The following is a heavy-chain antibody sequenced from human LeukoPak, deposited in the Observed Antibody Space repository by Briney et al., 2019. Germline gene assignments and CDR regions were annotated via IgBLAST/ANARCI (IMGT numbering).Heavy chain of an antibody. CDR3: AREAVVVPAAIHDNWFDP. J-gene: IGHJ5*02. V-gene: IGHV4-59*01. CDR1: GGSLSGYS. D-gene: IGHD2-2*02. Sequence: SETLSLTCAVYGGSLSGYSWTWIRQPPGKGLEWIGYIYYSGSTNYNPSLKSRVTISVDTSKNQFSLKLSSVTAADTAVYYCAREAVVVPAAIHDNWFDPWGQGTLVTVSS. CDR2: IYYSGST.